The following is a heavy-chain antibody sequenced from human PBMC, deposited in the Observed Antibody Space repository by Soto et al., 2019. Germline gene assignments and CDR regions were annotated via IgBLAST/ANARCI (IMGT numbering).Heavy chain of an antibody. CDR2: INGPGDDT. D-gene: IGHD3-16*01. Sequence: GSLRLSCAASGFTFHNYAMSWVRQAPGKGLEWVSSINGPGDDTYYADSVKGRFTISRDNSKNTLHLQMNSLRAEDTALYYCAKKEEYDNVWGKSPLDWGQGTLVTVSS. CDR1: GFTFHNYA. V-gene: IGHV3-23*01. CDR3: AKKEEYDNVWGKSPLD. J-gene: IGHJ4*03.